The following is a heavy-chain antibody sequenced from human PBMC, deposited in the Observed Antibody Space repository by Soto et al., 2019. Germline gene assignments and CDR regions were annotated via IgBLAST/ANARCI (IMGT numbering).Heavy chain of an antibody. CDR1: GFTFSSYW. V-gene: IGHV3-7*05. CDR3: ARGLYYYDSSGYYYDYYYGMDV. Sequence: TGGSLRLSCAASGFTFSSYWMSWVRQAPGKGLEWVANIKQDGSEKYYVDSVKGRFTISRDNAKNSLYLQMNSLRAEDTAVYYCARGLYYYDSSGYYYDYYYGMDVWGQGTTVTVSS. CDR2: IKQDGSEK. D-gene: IGHD3-22*01. J-gene: IGHJ6*02.